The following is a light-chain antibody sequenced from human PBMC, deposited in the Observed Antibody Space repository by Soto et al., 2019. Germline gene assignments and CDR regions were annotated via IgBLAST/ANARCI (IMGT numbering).Light chain of an antibody. Sequence: EIVLTQSPGTLSLSPGERGTLSCRASQSVSNTYLAWYQQKPGQTPRLLIYGASSRATGIPDRFSGSGSGTEFTLTISRLEPEDFAVYYCQQYCSSPSTFGQGTKLEI. CDR2: GAS. J-gene: IGKJ2*02. CDR1: QSVSNTY. V-gene: IGKV3-20*01. CDR3: QQYCSSPST.